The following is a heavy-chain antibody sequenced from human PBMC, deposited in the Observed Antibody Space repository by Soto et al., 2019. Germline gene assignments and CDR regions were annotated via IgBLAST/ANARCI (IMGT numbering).Heavy chain of an antibody. CDR1: GYTFTSYD. J-gene: IGHJ6*03. Sequence: GASVKVSCKASGYTFTSYDINWVRQATGQGLEWMGWMNPNSGNTGYAQKFQGRVTMTRNTSISTAYMELSSLRSEDTAVYYCARGRHNPGFTIFGVVPVEYMDVWGKGTTVTVSS. CDR3: ARGRHNPGFTIFGVVPVEYMDV. D-gene: IGHD3-3*01. CDR2: MNPNSGNT. V-gene: IGHV1-8*01.